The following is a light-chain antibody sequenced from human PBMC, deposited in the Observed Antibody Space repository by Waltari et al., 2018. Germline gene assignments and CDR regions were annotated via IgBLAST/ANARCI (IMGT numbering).Light chain of an antibody. Sequence: QVVLTQAPFASASLGDSVRPTFPLSSGHSNYALAWLQQQPEKGPRYLMKVNSDGSHSEGGDIPHRFSGSSSGAERYLIISNLQSEDEADYYCQTWGTGGVFGGGTKLTVL. CDR1: SGHSNYA. CDR2: VNSDGSH. CDR3: QTWGTGGV. J-gene: IGLJ3*02. V-gene: IGLV4-69*01.